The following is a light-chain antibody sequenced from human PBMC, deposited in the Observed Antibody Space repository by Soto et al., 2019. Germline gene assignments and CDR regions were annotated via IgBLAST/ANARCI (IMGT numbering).Light chain of an antibody. CDR3: QQCNNWPLT. CDR2: GAS. Sequence: EIVMTQSPATLSVSPGERVTLSCRASQSVSSNLAWYQQKPGQAPRLLIYGASTRATGIPARFSGSGSGTEFTLTISSLQSEDFAVSYCQQCNNWPLTFGQGTKVEIK. CDR1: QSVSSN. J-gene: IGKJ1*01. V-gene: IGKV3-15*01.